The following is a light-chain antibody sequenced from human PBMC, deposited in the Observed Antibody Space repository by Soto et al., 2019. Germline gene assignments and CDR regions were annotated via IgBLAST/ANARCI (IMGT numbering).Light chain of an antibody. V-gene: IGLV2-8*01. J-gene: IGLJ3*02. Sequence: QSALTQPPSASGSPGQSVTISCSGSRSDIGGYNYVSWYQQHPAKAPKLLIYEITRRPSGVPDRFSASRSGNTASLTVSGLLAEDEADYYCSSYAGDNNVVFGGGTQLTV. CDR2: EIT. CDR1: RSDIGGYNY. CDR3: SSYAGDNNVV.